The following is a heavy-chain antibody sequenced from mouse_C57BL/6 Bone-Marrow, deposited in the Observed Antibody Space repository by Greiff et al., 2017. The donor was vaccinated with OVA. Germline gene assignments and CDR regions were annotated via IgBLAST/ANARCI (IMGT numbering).Heavy chain of an antibody. V-gene: IGHV2-5*01. D-gene: IGHD2-5*01. CDR1: GFSLTSYG. CDR3: AKRLYSNYGGYAMDY. Sequence: QVQLQQSGPGLVQPSQSLSITCTVSGFSLTSYGVHWVRQSPGKGLEWLGVIWRGGSTDYNAAFMSRLSITKDNSKSQVFFKMNSLQADDTAISYCAKRLYSNYGGYAMDYWGQGTSVTVSS. CDR2: IWRGGST. J-gene: IGHJ4*01.